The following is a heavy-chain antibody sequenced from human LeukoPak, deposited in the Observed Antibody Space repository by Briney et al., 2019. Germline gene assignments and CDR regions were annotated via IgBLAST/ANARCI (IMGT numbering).Heavy chain of an antibody. CDR2: IKPDGSEK. CDR1: GFTFGDYA. J-gene: IGHJ4*02. V-gene: IGHV3-7*01. Sequence: GGSLRLSCTASGFTFGDYAMSWFRQAPGKGLEWVANIKPDGSEKYYVDSVKGRFTISRDNAKNSLYLQMSSLRAEDTAVYYCAGLYWGQGTLVTVSS. CDR3: AGLY.